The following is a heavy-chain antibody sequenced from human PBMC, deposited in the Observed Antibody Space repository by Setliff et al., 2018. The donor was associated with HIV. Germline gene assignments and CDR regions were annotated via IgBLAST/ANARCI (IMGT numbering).Heavy chain of an antibody. CDR3: ARRTRENPYYYYYYMDA. CDR2: INHGGSP. J-gene: IGHJ6*03. CDR1: GGSFKGNL. Sequence: SETLSLTCAIYGGSFKGNLWNWIRQSPGKGLEWVGEINHGGSPNYNPSLKSRVIISIDTSKNQFSLKLTSVTAADTAKYYCARRTRENPYYYYYYMDAWGNGTTVTSP. V-gene: IGHV4-34*01.